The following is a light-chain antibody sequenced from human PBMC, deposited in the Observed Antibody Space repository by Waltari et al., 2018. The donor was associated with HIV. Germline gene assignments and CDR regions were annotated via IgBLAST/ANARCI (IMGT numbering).Light chain of an antibody. J-gene: IGKJ2*01. CDR3: QQTSSFPLT. CDR2: GAS. V-gene: IGKV1-12*01. Sequence: DFQMRQTPRSMSASVGDRVTMTCRGSEGVGNWLGWYQQKSGKAPQLLILGASTLQSVIPSSFNGAGSGTTFSLTITVLHPEDFATYFCQQTSSFPLTFGPGTTL. CDR1: EGVGNW.